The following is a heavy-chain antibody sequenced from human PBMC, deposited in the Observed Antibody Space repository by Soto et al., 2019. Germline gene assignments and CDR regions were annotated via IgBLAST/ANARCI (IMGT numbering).Heavy chain of an antibody. CDR1: GYTFTSYG. J-gene: IGHJ5*02. CDR2: ISAYNGNT. CDR3: ARDGRVYDFWSGSNWFDP. D-gene: IGHD3-3*01. Sequence: ASVMVSCTASGYTFTSYGISWVRQAPGQGLEWMGWISAYNGNTNYAQKLQGRVTMTTDTSTSTAYMELRSLRSDDTAVYYCARDGRVYDFWSGSNWFDPWGQGTLVTV. V-gene: IGHV1-18*01.